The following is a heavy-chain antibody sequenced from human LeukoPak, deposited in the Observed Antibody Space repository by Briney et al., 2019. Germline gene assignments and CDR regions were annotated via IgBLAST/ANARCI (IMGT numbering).Heavy chain of an antibody. J-gene: IGHJ5*01. CDR3: ARHSDITVADS. V-gene: IGHV5-51*01. CDR1: GYSFTSYR. Sequence: HGESLKISCKGSGYSFTSYRIAWVRQMPGRGLEWMGIIFPDDSDTRYSPSFQGLITISADKSINTAYLQWSSLKASDTAMYYCARHSDITVADSWGQGTLVTVSS. CDR2: IFPDDSDT. D-gene: IGHD6-19*01.